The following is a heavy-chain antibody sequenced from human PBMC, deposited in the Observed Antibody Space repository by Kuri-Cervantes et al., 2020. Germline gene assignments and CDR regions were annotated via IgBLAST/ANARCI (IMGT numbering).Heavy chain of an antibody. CDR2: IKQDGNEK. J-gene: IGHJ3*02. CDR3: ARDNRDYDSIAFDI. Sequence: LSLTCAASGFAFSNYWMCWIRQVPAKGLEWVASIKQDGNEKYYVDSVKGRFTISRDNAENSLYLEMNSLRAEDTAVYYCARDNRDYDSIAFDIWGQGTMVTVSS. V-gene: IGHV3-7*03. D-gene: IGHD3-22*01. CDR1: GFAFSNYW.